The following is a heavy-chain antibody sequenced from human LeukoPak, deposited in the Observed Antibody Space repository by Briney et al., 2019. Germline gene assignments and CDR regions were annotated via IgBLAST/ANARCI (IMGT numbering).Heavy chain of an antibody. CDR1: GYSISSGYY. CDR3: AGGPTYYYGSGSYYLDY. J-gene: IGHJ4*02. D-gene: IGHD3-10*01. V-gene: IGHV4-38-2*01. CDR2: IYHSGST. Sequence: SETLSLTCAVSGYSISSGYYWGWIRQPPGKGLEWIGSIYHSGSTYYNPSLKSRVTISVDTSKNQFSLKLSSVTAADTAVYYCAGGPTYYYGSGSYYLDYWGQGTLVTVSS.